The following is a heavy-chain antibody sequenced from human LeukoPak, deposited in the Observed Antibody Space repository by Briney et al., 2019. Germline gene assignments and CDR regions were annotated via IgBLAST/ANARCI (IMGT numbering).Heavy chain of an antibody. CDR3: AKDAMGTVTYFDY. V-gene: IGHV3-23*01. J-gene: IGHJ4*02. CDR2: LSGSGGDT. CDR1: GFIFNIYA. Sequence: GPCLRLSCATSGFIFNIYAMRSVRQAAGKGLEWVLALSGSGGDTDYADSVKGRFTISRDNSRNTLYLQMNSLRSEDTAVYYCAKDAMGTVTYFDYWGQGSLVTVSS. D-gene: IGHD4-17*01.